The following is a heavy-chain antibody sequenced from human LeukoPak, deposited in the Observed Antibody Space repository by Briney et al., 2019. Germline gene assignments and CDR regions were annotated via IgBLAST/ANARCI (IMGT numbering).Heavy chain of an antibody. Sequence: SVKVSCKASGGTFSSYAISWVRQAPGQGLEWMGGIIPIFGTANYAQKFQGRVTITADESTSTAYMELSSLRSDDTAVYYCARDLCSGGRCYWYYFDYWGQGTLVTVSS. CDR1: GGTFSSYA. J-gene: IGHJ4*02. D-gene: IGHD2-15*01. CDR3: ARDLCSGGRCYWYYFDY. V-gene: IGHV1-69*13. CDR2: IIPIFGTA.